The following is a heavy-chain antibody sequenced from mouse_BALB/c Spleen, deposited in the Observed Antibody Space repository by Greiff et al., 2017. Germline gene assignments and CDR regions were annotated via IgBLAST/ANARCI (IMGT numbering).Heavy chain of an antibody. CDR3: ARGTMITAAY. CDR2: ISDGGSYT. CDR1: GFTFSDYY. D-gene: IGHD2-4*01. V-gene: IGHV5-4*02. J-gene: IGHJ3*01. Sequence: EVLLVESGGGLVKPGGSLKLSCAASGFTFSDYYMYWVRQTPEKRLEWVATISDGGSYTYYPDSVKGRFTISRDNAKNNLYLQMSSLKSEDTAMYYCARGTMITAAYWGQGTLVTVSA.